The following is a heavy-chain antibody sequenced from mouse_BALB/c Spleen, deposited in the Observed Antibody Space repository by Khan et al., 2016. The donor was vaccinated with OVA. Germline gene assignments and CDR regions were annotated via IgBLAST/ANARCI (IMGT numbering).Heavy chain of an antibody. CDR2: ISSGGDYF. V-gene: IGHV5-9-3*01. D-gene: IGHD1-1*01. CDR3: ARHNYGPFAY. J-gene: IGHJ3*01. CDR1: GFTFSTFA. Sequence: EVELVESEGDLVKPGGSQKLSCSASGFTFSTFAMSWVRQTPEKRLEWVATISSGGDYFYYPDSVKGRFTISRDNAKNTLYLQMSSLRSEDTAMYYCARHNYGPFAYWGQGTLVTVSA.